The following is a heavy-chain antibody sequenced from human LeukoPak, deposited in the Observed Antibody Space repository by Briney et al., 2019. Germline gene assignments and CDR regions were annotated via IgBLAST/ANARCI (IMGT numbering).Heavy chain of an antibody. CDR3: AKQYFGVNYFDY. V-gene: IGHV3-23*01. D-gene: IGHD4-17*01. CDR1: GFTFSSCA. J-gene: IGHJ4*02. CDR2: ISGSGGTT. Sequence: QPGRSLRLSCAASGFTFSSCAMSWVRQAPGKGLEWVSEISGSGGTTYYADPVKGRFTISRDNSKNTLYLQMNDLRAEDTAIYYCAKQYFGVNYFDYWGQGTLVTVSS.